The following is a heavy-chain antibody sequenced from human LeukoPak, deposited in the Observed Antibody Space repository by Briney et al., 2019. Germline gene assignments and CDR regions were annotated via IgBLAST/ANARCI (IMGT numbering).Heavy chain of an antibody. J-gene: IGHJ4*02. D-gene: IGHD1-26*01. Sequence: PGGSLRLSCATSGFTFSSYAMSWVRQAPGKGLEWVSTISGSGGSTYYADSVKGRFTISRDNSKNTLYLQMNSLRAEDTAVYYGAKVPGAPYYFDYWGQGTLVTVSS. CDR2: ISGSGGST. CDR3: AKVPGAPYYFDY. CDR1: GFTFSSYA. V-gene: IGHV3-23*01.